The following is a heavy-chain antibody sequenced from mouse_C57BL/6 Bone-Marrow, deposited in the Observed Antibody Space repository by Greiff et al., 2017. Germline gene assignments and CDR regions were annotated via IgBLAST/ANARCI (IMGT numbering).Heavy chain of an antibody. V-gene: IGHV1-19*01. J-gene: IGHJ3*01. CDR2: INPYNGGT. Sequence: EVQLQQSGPVLVKPGASVKMSCKASAYTFTDSFMTWVKQSHGKSLEWIGVINPYNGGTSYNQKFKGKATLAVDKSSSTAYMELNSLTSEDSAVYYCAVGRPWFAYWGQGTLVTVSA. CDR1: AYTFTDSF. CDR3: AVGRPWFAY.